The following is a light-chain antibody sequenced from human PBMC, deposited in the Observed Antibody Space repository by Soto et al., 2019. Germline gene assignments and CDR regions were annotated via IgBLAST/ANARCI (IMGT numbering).Light chain of an antibody. J-gene: IGLJ1*01. V-gene: IGLV2-23*01. CDR1: RSDVGSYNF. CDR3: SSYAGSSTDV. CDR2: ESS. Sequence: QSALAQPASVTWSPGPSITISCTGTRSDVGSYNFGSWYQQHPGKAPKRMIYESSKRPSGVSNLFSGSKSGNTASLTISGLQAEDEADYYCSSYAGSSTDVFGTGTKVTV.